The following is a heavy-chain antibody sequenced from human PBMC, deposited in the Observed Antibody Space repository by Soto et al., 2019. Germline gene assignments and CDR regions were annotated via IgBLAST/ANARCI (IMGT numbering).Heavy chain of an antibody. Sequence: QVQLVESGGGVVQPGRSLRLSCAASGFTFSSYGMHWVRQAPGKGLEWVAVISNDGSNKYYADSVKGRFTISRDNSKNTLYLQMNSLRAEDTAVYYCAKDRRVGAAAEELSDYWGQGTLVTVSS. CDR2: ISNDGSNK. CDR3: AKDRRVGAAAEELSDY. J-gene: IGHJ4*02. CDR1: GFTFSSYG. D-gene: IGHD6-13*01. V-gene: IGHV3-30*18.